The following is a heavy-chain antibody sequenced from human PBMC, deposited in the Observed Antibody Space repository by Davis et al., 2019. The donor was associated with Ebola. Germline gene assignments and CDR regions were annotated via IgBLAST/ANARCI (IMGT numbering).Heavy chain of an antibody. CDR1: GFTFSSNG. Sequence: GESLKISCAASGFTFSSNGMHWVRQAPGKGLEWVAVIWYDGSIKYYADSVKGRFTISRDNAKNTLYLQMNSLRAEDTAVYYCARLGLEVSGWLYYYYGMDVWGKGTTVTVSS. J-gene: IGHJ6*04. D-gene: IGHD6-19*01. CDR3: ARLGLEVSGWLYYYYGMDV. CDR2: IWYDGSIK. V-gene: IGHV3-33*03.